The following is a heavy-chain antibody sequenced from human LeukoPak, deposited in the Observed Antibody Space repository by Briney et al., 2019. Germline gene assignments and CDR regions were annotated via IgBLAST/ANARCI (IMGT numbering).Heavy chain of an antibody. CDR1: GYTFTAYF. V-gene: IGHV1-2*02. J-gene: IGHJ4*02. CDR2: INPDSGGT. Sequence: ASVKVSCKASGYTFTAYFFHWVRHAPGQGLEWMGWINPDSGGTKYAQKFQGRVTMSRDTSTSTTYMELSGLSSDDTAVYFCARNGRGTYDYWGQGTLVTVSS. D-gene: IGHD3-16*01. CDR3: ARNGRGTYDY.